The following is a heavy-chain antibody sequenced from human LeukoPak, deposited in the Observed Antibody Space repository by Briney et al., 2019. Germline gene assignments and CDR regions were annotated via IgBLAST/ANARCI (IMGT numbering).Heavy chain of an antibody. CDR2: TYYRSEWYI. CDR3: ARDEISSWFEGY. V-gene: IGHV6-1*01. D-gene: IGHD6-13*01. Sequence: SQTLSLTCAISGDSVSSNSAGWSWIRQSPSRGLEWLGRTYYRSEWYIDYAVSVKSRITINPDTSKNQFSLQLNSVTPEDTAVYYCARDEISSWFEGYWGQGTLVTVSS. CDR1: GDSVSSNSAG. J-gene: IGHJ4*02.